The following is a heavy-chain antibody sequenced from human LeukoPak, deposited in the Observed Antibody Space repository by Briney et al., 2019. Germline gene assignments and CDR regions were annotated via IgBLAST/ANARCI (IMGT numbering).Heavy chain of an antibody. CDR1: GFTVSSNY. Sequence: GGSLRLSCAASGFTVSSNYMSWVRQAPGKGLEWVSAISGSGGSTYYADSVKGRFTISRDNSKNTLYLQMNSLRAEDTAVYYCAKVYAADFDYWGQGTLVTVSS. CDR2: ISGSGGST. J-gene: IGHJ4*02. V-gene: IGHV3-23*01. CDR3: AKVYAADFDY. D-gene: IGHD6-13*01.